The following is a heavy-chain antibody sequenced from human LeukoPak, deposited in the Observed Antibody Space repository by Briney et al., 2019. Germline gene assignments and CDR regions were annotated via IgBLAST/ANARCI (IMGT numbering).Heavy chain of an antibody. Sequence: GGSLRLSCAASGFTLSIYSMSCVRQAPGKGLEWVSSISSSSSRSSDIYYADSVKGRFTISRDNAKKSLYLQMNSLRAEDTAIYYCARDRANYDILTGSDGSWGQGTLVTVSS. CDR3: ARDRANYDILTGSDGS. V-gene: IGHV3-21*01. CDR2: ISSSSSRSSDI. D-gene: IGHD3-9*01. CDR1: GFTLSIYS. J-gene: IGHJ4*02.